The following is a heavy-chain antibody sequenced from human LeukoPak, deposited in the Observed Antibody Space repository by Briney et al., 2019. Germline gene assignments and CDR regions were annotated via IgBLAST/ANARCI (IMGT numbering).Heavy chain of an antibody. CDR1: GFTFRTCW. CDR3: AKSLVVVNDPPDY. Sequence: PGGSLRLSCAASGFTFRTCWMTWVRQAPGKGLEWVANIKQDGSERYYVDSVKGRFTISRDNAKSSLYLQMNSLRAEDTAVYYCAKSLVVVNDPPDYWGQGTLVTVSS. CDR2: IKQDGSER. J-gene: IGHJ4*02. D-gene: IGHD2-21*01. V-gene: IGHV3-7*01.